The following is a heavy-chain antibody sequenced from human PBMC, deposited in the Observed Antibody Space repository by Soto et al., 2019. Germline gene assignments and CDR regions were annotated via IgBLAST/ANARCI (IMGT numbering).Heavy chain of an antibody. CDR3: ARRYSGYDDAFDI. Sequence: QVQLQESGPGLVKPSETVSLTCTVSGGSINNYYWSWIRQPPGKGLEWIGYIYYSGGTNYNPSLKSRVTTSVDTSNSQFSLKLSSVTAADTAVYYCARRYSGYDDAFDIWGQGTMVTVSS. J-gene: IGHJ3*02. V-gene: IGHV4-59*01. D-gene: IGHD5-12*01. CDR1: GGSINNYY. CDR2: IYYSGGT.